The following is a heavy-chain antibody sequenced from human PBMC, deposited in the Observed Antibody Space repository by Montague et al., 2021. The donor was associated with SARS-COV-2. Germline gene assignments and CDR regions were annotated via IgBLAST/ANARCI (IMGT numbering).Heavy chain of an antibody. V-gene: IGHV4-61*01. J-gene: IGHJ4*02. D-gene: IGHD3-9*01. Sequence: SETLSLTCTVSGGSVISDTYFWSWIRQPPGKGLEWIAYIYDSDTTNNNPSFWSRVSMSSDGSKNQFSLKLTSVTPADTAMYYCARAANILSGFYNHPFEYWGQGILVTVSS. CDR2: IYDSDTT. CDR3: ARAANILSGFYNHPFEY. CDR1: GGSVISDTYF.